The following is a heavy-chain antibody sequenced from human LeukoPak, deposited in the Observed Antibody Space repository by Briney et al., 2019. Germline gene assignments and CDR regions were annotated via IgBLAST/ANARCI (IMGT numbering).Heavy chain of an antibody. CDR1: GYTFTNYA. CDR3: ARAFQSLGGLSLPDF. J-gene: IGHJ4*02. V-gene: IGHV7-4-1*02. Sequence: ASVKVSCKASGYTFTNYAMNWVRQAPGQGLEWMGWIHPSTGNPTYAQGFTGRFVFSLDTSVSTTYLQIRSLKAEDTAVYYCARAFQSLGGLSLPDFWGQGTLVTVSS. D-gene: IGHD3-16*02. CDR2: IHPSTGNP.